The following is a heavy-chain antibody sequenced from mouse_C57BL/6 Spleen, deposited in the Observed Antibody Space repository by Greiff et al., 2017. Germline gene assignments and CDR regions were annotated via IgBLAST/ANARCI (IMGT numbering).Heavy chain of an antibody. CDR3: ARGNYMAPYFDV. D-gene: IGHD1-1*01. V-gene: IGHV3-1*01. CDR1: GYSITSGYD. CDR2: ISYSGST. Sequence: EVQLQESGPGLVKPSQSLSLTCTVTGYSITSGYDWHWIRHFPGNKLEWMGYISYSGSTNYNPSLTSRISITHDTSKTHFFLKLNSVATEYPATYYCARGNYMAPYFDVWGTGTSVTVSS. J-gene: IGHJ1*03.